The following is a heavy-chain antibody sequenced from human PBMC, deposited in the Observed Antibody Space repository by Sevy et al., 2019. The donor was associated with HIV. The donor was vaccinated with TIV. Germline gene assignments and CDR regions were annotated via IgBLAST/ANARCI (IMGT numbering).Heavy chain of an antibody. D-gene: IGHD3-3*01. J-gene: IGHJ3*02. CDR1: GFTFSSYS. CDR3: AKESGSYYDFWSGHDAFAI. V-gene: IGHV3-30*18. Sequence: GGSLRLSCAASGFTFSSYSMNWVRQAPGKGLEWVAVISYDGSSKYYADSVKGRFTISRDNSKNTVYLQINRLRAEDTAVYYCAKESGSYYDFWSGHDAFAIWGQGTMVTVSS. CDR2: ISYDGSSK.